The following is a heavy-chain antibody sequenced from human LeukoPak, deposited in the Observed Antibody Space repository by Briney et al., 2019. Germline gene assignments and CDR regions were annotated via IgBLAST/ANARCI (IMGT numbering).Heavy chain of an antibody. V-gene: IGHV3-7*01. CDR3: ARAQWTAFDYYYYMDV. Sequence: GGSLRLSCAVSGFTVSRYWMTWVRQAPGKGLEWVANIKVDGSEKYYVDAVKGRFTISRDNAKDSLYLQMNGLRAEDTAIYYCARAQWTAFDYYYYMDVWGKGTTVTVSS. J-gene: IGHJ6*03. CDR2: IKVDGSEK. D-gene: IGHD3/OR15-3a*01. CDR1: GFTVSRYW.